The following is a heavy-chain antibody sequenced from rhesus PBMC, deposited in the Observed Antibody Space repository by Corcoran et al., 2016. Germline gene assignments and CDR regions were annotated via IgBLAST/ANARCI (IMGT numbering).Heavy chain of an antibody. CDR3: ARGLATYWYFDL. D-gene: IGHD1-38*01. CDR2: IIPLFGIT. CDR1: GFTFGSYA. V-gene: IGHV1-198*02. Sequence: QVQLVQSGAEVKKPGASVKVSCKASGFTFGSYAINWVSQAPGQGLYWMGVIIPLFGITDYAEKFQGRVTITADTSTSTASMELSSLRSEDTAVYYCARGLATYWYFDLWGPGTPITISS. J-gene: IGHJ2*01.